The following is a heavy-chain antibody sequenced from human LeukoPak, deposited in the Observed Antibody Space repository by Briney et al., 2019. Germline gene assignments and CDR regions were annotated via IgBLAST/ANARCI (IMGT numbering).Heavy chain of an antibody. V-gene: IGHV1-8*03. CDR2: MNPSSGNT. CDR1: GYTFTSYD. CDR3: ARGRSGYEQSYYYYYMDV. D-gene: IGHD5-12*01. Sequence: ASVKVSCKASGYTFTSYDINWVRQATGQGLEWVGWMNPSSGNTGYAKKFQGRVTITRNTSISTAYMELSSLRSEDTAVYYCARGRSGYEQSYYYYYMDVWGKGTTVTVSS. J-gene: IGHJ6*03.